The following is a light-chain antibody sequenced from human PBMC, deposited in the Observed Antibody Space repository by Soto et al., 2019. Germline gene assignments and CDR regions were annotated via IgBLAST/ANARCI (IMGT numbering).Light chain of an antibody. V-gene: IGKV3-15*01. CDR1: QSVNSN. Sequence: EIVMTQSPATLSVSPGERATLSCRASQSVNSNLAWYQQRPGQAPRLLIYGASTRATGVPARFSGSGSGTEFTLTISSLQSEDFAVYYCQQHNNWPPWTFGQGTKVEI. CDR3: QQHNNWPPWT. J-gene: IGKJ1*01. CDR2: GAS.